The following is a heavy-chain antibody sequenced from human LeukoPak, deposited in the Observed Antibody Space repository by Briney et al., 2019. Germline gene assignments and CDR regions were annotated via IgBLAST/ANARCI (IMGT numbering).Heavy chain of an antibody. CDR3: TRDVSLSQPGRFDY. CDR2: ISSTSTYI. D-gene: IGHD6-13*01. Sequence: GGSLRLSCAASEFTFSRYSMNWVRQAPGKGLEWVSTISSTSTYIYYADSVRGRFTISRDNTKNSVDLQMNSLRADDTAVYYCTRDVSLSQPGRFDYWGHGSLVTVSS. CDR1: EFTFSRYS. V-gene: IGHV3-21*01. J-gene: IGHJ4*01.